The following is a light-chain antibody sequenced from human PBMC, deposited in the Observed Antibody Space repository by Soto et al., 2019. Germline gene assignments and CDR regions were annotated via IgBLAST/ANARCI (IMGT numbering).Light chain of an antibody. V-gene: IGKV3-11*01. Sequence: EIVLTQSPDTLSLSPGDRATLSCRARQSVASSLAWYRQHPGQSPRLLIHDAAYRASGTPARISGSGSGTDFTLSISSLEPEDFAVYYSQHRSSWHRTFGRGTKVDIK. CDR2: DAA. CDR1: QSVASS. CDR3: QHRSSWHRT. J-gene: IGKJ1*01.